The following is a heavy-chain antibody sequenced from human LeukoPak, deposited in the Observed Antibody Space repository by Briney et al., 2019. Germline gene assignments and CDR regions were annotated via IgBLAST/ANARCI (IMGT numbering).Heavy chain of an antibody. CDR2: ISSSSSYI. Sequence: GGSLRLSCAASGFTFSSYSMNWVRQAPGKGLEWVSSISSSSSYIYYADSVKGRFTISRDNAKNSLYLQMNSLRAEDTAVYYCAKQPYDSSGYYYELDYWGQGTLVTVSS. J-gene: IGHJ4*02. D-gene: IGHD3-22*01. V-gene: IGHV3-21*04. CDR3: AKQPYDSSGYYYELDY. CDR1: GFTFSSYS.